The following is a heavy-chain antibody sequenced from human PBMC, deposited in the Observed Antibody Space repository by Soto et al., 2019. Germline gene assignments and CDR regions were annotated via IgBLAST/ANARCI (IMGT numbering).Heavy chain of an antibody. V-gene: IGHV1-69*13. CDR2: IIPFFRTA. CDR1: GGTFSNFA. Sequence: SVKVSCKASGGTFSNFAISWVRQAPGQGLEWMGGIIPFFRTANYAEKLQGRVTITADEYTSTAYMELTSLRSEDTAMYYCARCHCGRYCVDNHWFDTRSQGTLVPVSS. CDR3: ARCHCGRYCVDNHWFDT. D-gene: IGHD1-26*01. J-gene: IGHJ5*02.